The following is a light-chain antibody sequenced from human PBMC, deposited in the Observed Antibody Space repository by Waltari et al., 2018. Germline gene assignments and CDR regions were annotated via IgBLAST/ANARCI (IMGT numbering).Light chain of an antibody. V-gene: IGLV2-23*02. CDR2: EVY. CDR3: CSYAGPATFVV. J-gene: IGLJ2*01. Sequence: QSALTQPASVSGSPGQSITISCTGMSSDVGSYNLVSWYQQFPGRAPQLIIYEVYRRPPGLSDPFSGSKSGTTASRPTSGLRAEDEADYYCCSYAGPATFVVFGGGTKSDRP. CDR1: SSDVGSYNL.